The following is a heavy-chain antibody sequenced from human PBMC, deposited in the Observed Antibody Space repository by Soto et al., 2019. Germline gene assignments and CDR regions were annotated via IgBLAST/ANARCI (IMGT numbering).Heavy chain of an antibody. CDR2: IKQDGSEK. CDR1: GFTFSSYW. V-gene: IGHV3-7*03. J-gene: IGHJ4*02. Sequence: PGGSLRLSCAASGFTFSSYWMSWVRQAPGKGPEWVANIKQDGSEKYYVDSVKGRFTISRDNAKNSLYLQMNSLRAEDTAVYYCARDRRDTAAPMKYWGQGTLVTVSS. CDR3: ARDRRDTAAPMKY. D-gene: IGHD5-18*01.